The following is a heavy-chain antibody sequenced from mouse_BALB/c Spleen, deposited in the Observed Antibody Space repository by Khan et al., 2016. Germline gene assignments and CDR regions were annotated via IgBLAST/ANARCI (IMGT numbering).Heavy chain of an antibody. J-gene: IGHJ1*01. CDR3: ARYRYYYGSSRYFDV. CDR2: LNTYSGES. D-gene: IGHD1-1*01. CDR1: GYTFTNYG. V-gene: IGHV9-3-1*01. Sequence: QVQLKQSGPELKRPGKTVKISCKASGYTFTNYGINWVKQAPGKGLKWMGWLNTYSGESTYADDFTGRFAFSLETSANTAYLQIKNLKNEDTATYFCARYRYYYGSSRYFDVWGAGATVTVSS.